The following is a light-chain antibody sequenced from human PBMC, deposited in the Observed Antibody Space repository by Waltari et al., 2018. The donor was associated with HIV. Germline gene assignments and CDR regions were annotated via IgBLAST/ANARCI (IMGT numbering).Light chain of an antibody. CDR2: ENN. V-gene: IGLV1-51*02. Sequence: QSVLTQPPSVSAAPGQKVTFSCSGSTSNIGDNYVSWYQQLPRTAPKLLIYENNKRPSGIPDRVSGSKSGTSATLGITGLQTGDEADYYCGTWDSNLAAWVFGGGTKVTVL. J-gene: IGLJ3*02. CDR1: TSNIGDNY. CDR3: GTWDSNLAAWV.